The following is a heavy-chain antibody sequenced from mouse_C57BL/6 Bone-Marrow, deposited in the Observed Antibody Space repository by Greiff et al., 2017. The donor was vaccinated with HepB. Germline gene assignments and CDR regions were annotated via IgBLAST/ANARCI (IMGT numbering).Heavy chain of an antibody. CDR3: ARSHDYDDGFAY. J-gene: IGHJ3*01. D-gene: IGHD2-4*01. Sequence: QVQLQQPGAELVKPGASVKLSCKASGYTFTSYWMHWVKQRPGRGLEWIGRIDPISGGTKYNEKFKSKATLTVDKPSSTAYMQLSSLTSEDSAVYYCARSHDYDDGFAYWGQGTLVTVSA. V-gene: IGHV1-72*01. CDR1: GYTFTSYW. CDR2: IDPISGGT.